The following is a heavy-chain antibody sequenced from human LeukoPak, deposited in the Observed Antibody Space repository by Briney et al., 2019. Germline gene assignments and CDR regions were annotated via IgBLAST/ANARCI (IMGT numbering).Heavy chain of an antibody. V-gene: IGHV4-4*07. CDR3: ARGLWSSSTYYFDY. Sequence: SETLSLTCTVSGGSISSYYWSWIRQPAGKGLEWIGRIYTSGSTNYNPSLKSRVTMSVDTSKNQFSLKLSSVTAADTAVYYCARGLWSSSTYYFDYWGQGTLVTVSS. J-gene: IGHJ4*02. CDR1: GGSISSYY. CDR2: IYTSGST. D-gene: IGHD4/OR15-4a*01.